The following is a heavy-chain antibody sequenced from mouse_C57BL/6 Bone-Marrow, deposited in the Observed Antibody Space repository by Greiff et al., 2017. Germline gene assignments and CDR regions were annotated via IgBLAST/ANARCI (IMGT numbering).Heavy chain of an antibody. D-gene: IGHD2-4*01. CDR2: INPYNGGT. J-gene: IGHJ1*03. V-gene: IGHV1-19*01. Sequence: VQLQQSGPVLVKPGASVKMSCKASGYTFTDYYMNWVKQSHGKSLEWIGVINPYNGGTSYNQKFKGKATLTVDNSSSTAYMELNSLTSEDSAVYYCALLYDYDGYWYFDVWGTGTTVTVSS. CDR1: GYTFTDYY. CDR3: ALLYDYDGYWYFDV.